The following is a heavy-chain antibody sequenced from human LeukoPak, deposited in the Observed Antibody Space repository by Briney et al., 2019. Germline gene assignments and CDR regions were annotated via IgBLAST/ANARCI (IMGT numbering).Heavy chain of an antibody. CDR1: GFTFSSYA. CDR2: ISGSGGST. CDR3: AKKGGSGWTFDY. D-gene: IGHD6-19*01. Sequence: GGSLRLSCAASGFTFSSYAMSWVRQAPGKGLEWVSAISGSGGSTYYANSVKGRFTISRDNSKNTLYLQMNSLRAEDTAVYYCAKKGGSGWTFDYWGQGTLVTVSS. V-gene: IGHV3-23*01. J-gene: IGHJ4*02.